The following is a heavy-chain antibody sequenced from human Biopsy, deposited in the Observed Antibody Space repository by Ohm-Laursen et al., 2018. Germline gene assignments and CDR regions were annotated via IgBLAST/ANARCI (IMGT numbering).Heavy chain of an antibody. CDR2: IRGKANSYTT. V-gene: IGHV3-72*01. J-gene: IGHJ5*02. Sequence: SLRLSCAASGFSFSDNYMDWVRQAPGKGLEWVGRIRGKANSYTTDYAASVEGRFTISRDDSKNSLYLQMNSLKTEDTALYYCARAGRYCSGGGCYSWFDAWGQGTLVTVSS. CDR3: ARAGRYCSGGGCYSWFDA. D-gene: IGHD2-15*01. CDR1: GFSFSDNY.